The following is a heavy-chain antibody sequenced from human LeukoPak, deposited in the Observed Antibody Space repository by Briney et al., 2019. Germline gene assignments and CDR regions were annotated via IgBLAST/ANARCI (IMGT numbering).Heavy chain of an antibody. D-gene: IGHD3-10*01. Sequence: SETLSLTCTVSGGSISTSNYYWGWIRQPPGKGLEWIGNIFYSGSTYYSPSLRSRVTISLDTSRNQFSLKLSSVTAADTAVYYCAREARYYYGSGSYSYFDYWGQGTLVTVSS. CDR2: IFYSGST. CDR1: GGSISTSNYY. CDR3: AREARYYYGSGSYSYFDY. V-gene: IGHV4-39*07. J-gene: IGHJ4*02.